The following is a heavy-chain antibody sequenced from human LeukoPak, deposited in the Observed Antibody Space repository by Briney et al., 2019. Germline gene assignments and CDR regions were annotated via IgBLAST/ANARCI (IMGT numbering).Heavy chain of an antibody. CDR2: ISSSSSYI. CDR3: ARDRGSSPGRHFDY. Sequence: GGSLRLSCAASGFTFSSYSMNWVRQAPGKGLEWVSSISSSSSYIYYADSVKGRFTISRDNAKNSLYLQMNSLRAEDTAVYYCARDRGSSPGRHFDYWGQGTLVTVSS. D-gene: IGHD6-6*01. V-gene: IGHV3-21*01. CDR1: GFTFSSYS. J-gene: IGHJ4*02.